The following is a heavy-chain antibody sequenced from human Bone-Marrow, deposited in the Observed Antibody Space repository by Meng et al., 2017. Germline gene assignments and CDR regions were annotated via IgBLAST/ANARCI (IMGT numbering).Heavy chain of an antibody. J-gene: IGHJ4*02. CDR2: ISGSGDNT. D-gene: IGHD2-15*01. Sequence: EVEPGGAGGGLVQPGGSLRLSCAASGFTYKDYAMNWVRQAPGKGLEWVSGISGSGDNTYYVDSVKGRFTISRDNSKNTLYLQMNSLRVDDTAVYYCANQRSVGGRYWGQGTLVTVSS. V-gene: IGHV3-23*04. CDR3: ANQRSVGGRY. CDR1: GFTYKDYA.